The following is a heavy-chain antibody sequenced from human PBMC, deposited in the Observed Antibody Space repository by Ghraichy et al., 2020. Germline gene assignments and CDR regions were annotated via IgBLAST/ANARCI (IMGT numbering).Heavy chain of an antibody. CDR2: MNPDSGNT. V-gene: IGHV1-8*01. J-gene: IGHJ5*02. CDR1: GYTFTSYD. D-gene: IGHD5-24*01. CDR3: ARAGRLKSIYNWFDP. Sequence: GESLNISCRASGYTFTSYDINWVRQATGHGLEWMGWMNPDSGNTGYAQKFLDRITMTRDTSINTAYMELSGLKSEDTAVYYCARAGRLKSIYNWFDPWGQGTLVTVSS.